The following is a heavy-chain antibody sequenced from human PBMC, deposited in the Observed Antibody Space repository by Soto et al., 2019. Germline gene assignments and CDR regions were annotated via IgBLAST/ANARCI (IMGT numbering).Heavy chain of an antibody. Sequence: QLQLQESGPGLVKPSETLSLTCTVSGGSISSSSYYWGWIRQPPGKGLEWIGGVFYSGSTYYNPSLKSRVTISVDTSKNPFSLKLSSVTAADTAVYYCARQSSRRPRFDPWGQGTLVTVSS. D-gene: IGHD6-13*01. V-gene: IGHV4-39*01. CDR2: VFYSGST. CDR3: ARQSSRRPRFDP. J-gene: IGHJ5*02. CDR1: GGSISSSSYY.